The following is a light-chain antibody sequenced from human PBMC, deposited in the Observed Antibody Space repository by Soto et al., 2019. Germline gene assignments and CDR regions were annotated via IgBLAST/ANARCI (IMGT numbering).Light chain of an antibody. J-gene: IGKJ5*01. CDR1: QSVSSY. V-gene: IGKV3-11*01. CDR3: QQRSNWPQIT. Sequence: EIVLTQSPATLSLSPGERATLSCRASQSVSSYLAWYQQKPGQAPRLLIYDASNRATGIPARFSGSGSRTYFTLTISSLEPEDFAVYYCQQRSNWPQITFRQGTRLEIK. CDR2: DAS.